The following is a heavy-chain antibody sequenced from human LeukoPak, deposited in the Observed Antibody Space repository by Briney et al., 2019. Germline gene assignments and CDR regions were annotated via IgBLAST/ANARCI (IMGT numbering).Heavy chain of an antibody. V-gene: IGHV3-13*01. CDR2: IGTAGDT. Sequence: PGGSLRLSCAASGFTFSSYDMHWVRQATGKGLEWVSAIGTAGDTYYPGSVKGRFTISRENAKNSLYLQMNGLRAGDTAVYYCASLYCSGGSCKWYWGQGTLVTVSS. J-gene: IGHJ4*02. D-gene: IGHD2-15*01. CDR1: GFTFSSYD. CDR3: ASLYCSGGSCKWY.